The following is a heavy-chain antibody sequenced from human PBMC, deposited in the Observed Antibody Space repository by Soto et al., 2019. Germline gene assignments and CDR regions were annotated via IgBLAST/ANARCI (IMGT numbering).Heavy chain of an antibody. Sequence: GGSLRISCAACGFTFSSYGMDWVRQAPGKGLEWVAVISYDGSNKYYADSVKGRFTISRDNSKNTLYLQMNSLRAEDTAVYYCAKDLSDLTYYYGSGSYSYYGMDVWGQGTTVTVSS. J-gene: IGHJ6*02. CDR1: GFTFSSYG. D-gene: IGHD3-10*01. CDR3: AKDLSDLTYYYGSGSYSYYGMDV. CDR2: ISYDGSNK. V-gene: IGHV3-30*18.